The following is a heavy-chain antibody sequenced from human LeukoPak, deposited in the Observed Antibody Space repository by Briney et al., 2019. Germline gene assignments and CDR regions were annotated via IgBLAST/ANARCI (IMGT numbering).Heavy chain of an antibody. CDR2: INHSGSA. Sequence: SETLSLTCAVYGGSFSDYYWSWIRQPPGKGLEWIGEINHSGSANYNPSLKSRVTISVDTSKNQVSLKLSSVTAADTAVYYCARGPTRMIVVVNPTVRRYFQHWGRGTLVTVSS. J-gene: IGHJ1*01. CDR3: ARGPTRMIVVVNPTVRRYFQH. V-gene: IGHV4-34*01. CDR1: GGSFSDYY. D-gene: IGHD3-22*01.